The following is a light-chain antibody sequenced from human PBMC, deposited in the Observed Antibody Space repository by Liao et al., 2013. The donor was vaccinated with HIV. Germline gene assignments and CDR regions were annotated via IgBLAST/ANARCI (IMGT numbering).Light chain of an antibody. Sequence: SYELTQPPSVSVSPGQTASITCFGDKLVDRYAAWYQQKPGQSPVVVIYQDSKRPSGIPERFSGSNSGNTATLTISGTQAMDEADYYCQAWHNGGVFGGGTKLTVL. J-gene: IGLJ3*02. V-gene: IGLV3-1*01. CDR1: KLVDRY. CDR3: QAWHNGGV. CDR2: QDS.